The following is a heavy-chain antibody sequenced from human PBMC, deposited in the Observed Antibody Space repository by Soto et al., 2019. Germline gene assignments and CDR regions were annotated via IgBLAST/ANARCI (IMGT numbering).Heavy chain of an antibody. CDR3: ARVKRWLQLWYFDY. CDR1: GGSISSYY. J-gene: IGHJ4*02. D-gene: IGHD5-12*01. Sequence: SETLSLTCTVSGGSISSYYWSWIRQPPGKGLEWIGYIYYSGSTNYNPSLKSRVTISVDTSKNQFSLKLSSVTAADTAVYYCARVKRWLQLWYFDYWGQGNLVTVSS. CDR2: IYYSGST. V-gene: IGHV4-59*01.